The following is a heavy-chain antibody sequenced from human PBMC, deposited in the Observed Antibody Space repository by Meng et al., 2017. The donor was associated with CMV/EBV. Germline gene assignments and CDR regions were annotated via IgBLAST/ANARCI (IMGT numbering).Heavy chain of an antibody. CDR2: TYYRSKWYN. D-gene: IGHD1-26*01. V-gene: IGHV6-1*01. CDR1: GDSVSSNSAA. CDR3: ARERWDLRYYYYGMDV. Sequence: SQTLSLTCAISGDSVSSNSAAWNWIRQSPSRGLEWLGRTYYRSKWYNDYAISVKSRITINPDTSKNQFSLQLSSVTAADTAVYYCARERWDLRYYYYGMDVWGQGTTVTVSS. J-gene: IGHJ6*02.